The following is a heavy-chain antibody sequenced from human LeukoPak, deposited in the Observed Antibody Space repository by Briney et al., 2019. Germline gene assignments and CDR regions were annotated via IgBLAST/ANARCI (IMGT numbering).Heavy chain of an antibody. CDR1: GYSISSGYY. D-gene: IGHD2/OR15-2a*01. J-gene: IGHJ4*02. Sequence: SETLSLTCTVSGYSISSGYYWGWIRQPPGKGLEWIGSIYHSGSTYYNPSLKSRVTISVDTSKNQFSLKLSSVTAADTAVYYCARALSYFDYWGQGTLVTVSS. V-gene: IGHV4-38-2*02. CDR2: IYHSGST. CDR3: ARALSYFDY.